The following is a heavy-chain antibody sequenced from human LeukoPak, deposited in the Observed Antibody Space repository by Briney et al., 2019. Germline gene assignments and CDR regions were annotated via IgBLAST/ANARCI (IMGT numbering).Heavy chain of an antibody. CDR1: GGSFSGYY. CDR2: INHSGST. D-gene: IGHD5-12*01. V-gene: IGHV4-34*01. Sequence: SETLSLTCAVYGGSFSGYYWSWIRQPPGKGLEWIGEINHSGSTNYNPSLKSRVTISVDTSKNQFSLKLSSVTAADTAVYYCARRVWLRRNWFDPWGQGTLVTVSS. CDR3: ARRVWLRRNWFDP. J-gene: IGHJ5*02.